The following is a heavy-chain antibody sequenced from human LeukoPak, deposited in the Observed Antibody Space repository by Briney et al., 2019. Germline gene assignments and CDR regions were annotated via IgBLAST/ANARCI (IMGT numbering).Heavy chain of an antibody. V-gene: IGHV3-7*01. CDR2: MKQDGSEK. J-gene: IGHJ4*02. Sequence: GGSLRLSCTASGFTFGTYWMTWVRQAPGKGLEWVANMKQDGSEKYHVDSVKGRFTISRDNAKNSLYLQMNSLRAGDTAVYYCARIYCSSTNCYRHFDYWGQGTLVTVSS. D-gene: IGHD2-2*01. CDR3: ARIYCSSTNCYRHFDY. CDR1: GFTFGTYW.